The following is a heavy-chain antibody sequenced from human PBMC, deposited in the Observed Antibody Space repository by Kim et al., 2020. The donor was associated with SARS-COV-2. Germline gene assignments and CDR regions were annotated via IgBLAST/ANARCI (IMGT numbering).Heavy chain of an antibody. V-gene: IGHV1-18*01. J-gene: IGHJ4*02. CDR3: ARDPGSGSFLGY. D-gene: IGHD1-26*01. Sequence: NYAQKLQGRVTMPTDTSTSTAYMELRSLRSDDTAVYYCARDPGSGSFLGYWGQGTLVTVSS.